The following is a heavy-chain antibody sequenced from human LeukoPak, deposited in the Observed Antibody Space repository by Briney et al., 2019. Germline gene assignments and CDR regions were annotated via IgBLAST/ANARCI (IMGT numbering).Heavy chain of an antibody. CDR3: ARINDYGDYQTFDY. CDR1: GYTFTTYD. Sequence: ASVKVSCKASGYTFTTYDINWVRQATGQGLEWMGWMNPNSGNTGYAQKFQGRVTITRSTSISTVYMELSSLRAEDTAVYYCARINDYGDYQTFDYWGQGTLVTVSS. V-gene: IGHV1-8*01. D-gene: IGHD4-17*01. J-gene: IGHJ4*02. CDR2: MNPNSGNT.